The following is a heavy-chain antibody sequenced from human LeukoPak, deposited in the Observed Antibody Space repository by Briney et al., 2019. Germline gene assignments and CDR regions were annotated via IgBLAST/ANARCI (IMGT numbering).Heavy chain of an antibody. CDR1: GGSLSGYY. V-gene: IGHV4-34*01. J-gene: IGHJ4*02. Sequence: PSETLSLTCAVYGGSLSGYYWSWIRQPPGKGLEWIGEINHSGSTNYNPSLKSRVTITVDTSKNQFSLNLRSLTAADTAVYYCARRSVEQLAFDYWGQGILVTVSS. CDR3: ARRSVEQLAFDY. CDR2: INHSGST. D-gene: IGHD6-13*01.